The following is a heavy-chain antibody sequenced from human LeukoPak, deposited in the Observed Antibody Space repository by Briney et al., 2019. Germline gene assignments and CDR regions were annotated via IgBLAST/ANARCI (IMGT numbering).Heavy chain of an antibody. Sequence: TGGSLRLSCAASGFTFSSYAMHWVRQAPGKGLEYVSAISSNGGSTYYANSVKGRFTISRDNSKNTLYLQMGSLRAEGMAVYYCARVGYTSYYYYGMDVWGQGTTVTVSS. CDR3: ARVGYTSYYYYGMDV. J-gene: IGHJ6*02. CDR2: ISSNGGST. D-gene: IGHD6-13*01. V-gene: IGHV3-64*01. CDR1: GFTFSSYA.